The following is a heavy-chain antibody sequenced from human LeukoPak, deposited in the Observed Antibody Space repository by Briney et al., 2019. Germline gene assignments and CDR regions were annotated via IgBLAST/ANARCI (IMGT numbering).Heavy chain of an antibody. CDR2: ISWNSGSI. D-gene: IGHD2-21*01. CDR1: GFTFDDYA. V-gene: IGHV3-9*01. CDR3: AKDPSYSNWFDP. Sequence: PGRSLRLSCAASGFTFDDYAMHWVRQAPGKGLEWVSGISWNSGSIGYADSVKGRFTISRDNSKNTLYLQMNSLRAEDTAVYYCAKDPSYSNWFDPWGQGTLVTVSS. J-gene: IGHJ5*02.